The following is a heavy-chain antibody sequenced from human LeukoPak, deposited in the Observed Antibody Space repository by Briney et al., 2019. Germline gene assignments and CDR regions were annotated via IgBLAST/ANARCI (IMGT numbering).Heavy chain of an antibody. CDR1: GYTFTGYY. D-gene: IGHD1-1*01. CDR3: ARDWRDAFDI. Sequence: ASVKVSCKASGYTFTGYYMHWVRQAPGQGLEWMGWINASSGDTNYAQKFQGRVTMIRDTSISTAYMELSRLKSDDTAVYYCARDWRDAFDIWGQGTMVTVSS. J-gene: IGHJ3*02. V-gene: IGHV1-2*02. CDR2: INASSGDT.